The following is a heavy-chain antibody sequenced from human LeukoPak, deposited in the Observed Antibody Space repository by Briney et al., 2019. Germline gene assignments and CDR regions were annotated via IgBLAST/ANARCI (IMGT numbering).Heavy chain of an antibody. Sequence: PSETLSLTCAVYGGSFSGYYWSWIRQPPGKGLEWIGEINHSGSTNYNPSLKSRVTISVDTSKKQFSLKLSSVTAADTAVYYCVRLRIRPNWFDPWGQGTLVTVSS. CDR1: GGSFSGYY. V-gene: IGHV4-34*01. D-gene: IGHD5-12*01. J-gene: IGHJ5*02. CDR3: VRLRIRPNWFDP. CDR2: INHSGST.